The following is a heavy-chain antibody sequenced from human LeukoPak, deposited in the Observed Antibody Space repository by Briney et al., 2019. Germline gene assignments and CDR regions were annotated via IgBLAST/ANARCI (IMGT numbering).Heavy chain of an antibody. CDR1: GFTFSSYS. CDR2: ISSSSSTI. CDR3: AREPNDCSGGSCYRSYYYMDV. J-gene: IGHJ6*03. D-gene: IGHD2-15*01. V-gene: IGHV3-48*04. Sequence: GGSLRLSCAASGFTFSSYSMNWVRQAPGKGLEWVSYISSSSSTIYYADSVKGRFTISRDNAKNSLYLQMNSLRAEDTAVYYCAREPNDCSGGSCYRSYYYMDVWGKGTTVTVSS.